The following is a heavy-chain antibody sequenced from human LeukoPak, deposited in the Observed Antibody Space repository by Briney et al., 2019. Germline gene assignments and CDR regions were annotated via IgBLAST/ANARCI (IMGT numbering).Heavy chain of an antibody. CDR2: FDPEDGET. Sequence: ASVKVSCKVSGYTLTELSMHWVRQPRGKGLEWMGGFDPEDGETIYAQKFQGRVTMTEDTSTDTAYMELSSLRSEDTAVYYCAINKIDGSGSYLDAFDIWGQGTMVTVSS. CDR1: GYTLTELS. CDR3: AINKIDGSGSYLDAFDI. J-gene: IGHJ3*02. D-gene: IGHD3-10*01. V-gene: IGHV1-24*01.